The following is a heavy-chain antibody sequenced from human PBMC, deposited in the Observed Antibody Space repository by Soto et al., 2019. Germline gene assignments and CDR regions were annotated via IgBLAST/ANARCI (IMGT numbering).Heavy chain of an antibody. CDR3: ARDLRGHYGP. Sequence: GGSLRLSCEGSGFNFRNFNMIWVRQAPGKGLEWVSSVSGSSSYIYYADSVKGRFTVSRDDANNLVFLQMNGLRPEDTAMYYCARDLRGHYGPWGQGTMVTVSS. J-gene: IGHJ3*01. D-gene: IGHD4-17*01. CDR2: VSGSSSYI. V-gene: IGHV3-21*06. CDR1: GFNFRNFN.